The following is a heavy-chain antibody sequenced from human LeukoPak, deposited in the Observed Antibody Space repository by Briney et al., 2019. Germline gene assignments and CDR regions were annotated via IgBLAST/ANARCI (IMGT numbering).Heavy chain of an antibody. V-gene: IGHV3-21*01. J-gene: IGHJ4*02. CDR3: ARDPNYDSSGYYPLDY. CDR2: ISSSSSYI. Sequence: PGGSLRLSCAASGFTFSSYSMNWVRQAPGKGLEWVSSISSSSSYIYYADSVKGRFTISRDNAKNSLYLQMNSLRAEDTAVYYCARDPNYDSSGYYPLDYWGLGTLVTVSS. D-gene: IGHD3-22*01. CDR1: GFTFSSYS.